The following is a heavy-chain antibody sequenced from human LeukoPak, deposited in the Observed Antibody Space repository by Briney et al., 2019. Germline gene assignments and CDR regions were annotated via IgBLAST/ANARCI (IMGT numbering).Heavy chain of an antibody. CDR1: GGSFSGYY. D-gene: IGHD4-17*01. Sequence: SETLSLTCAVYGGSFSGYYWSWIRQPPGKGLEWIGEINHSGSTNYNPSPKSRVTISVDTSKNQFSLKLSSVTAADTAVYYCARLDYGDNAFDYWGQGTLVTVSS. J-gene: IGHJ4*02. CDR3: ARLDYGDNAFDY. V-gene: IGHV4-34*01. CDR2: INHSGST.